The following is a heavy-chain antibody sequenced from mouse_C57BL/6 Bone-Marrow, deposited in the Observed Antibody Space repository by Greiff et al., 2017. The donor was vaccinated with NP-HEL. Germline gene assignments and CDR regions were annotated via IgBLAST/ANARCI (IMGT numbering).Heavy chain of an antibody. Sequence: EVQLQQSGPELVKPGASVKISCKASGYSFTGYYMNWVKQSPEKSLEWIGEINPSTGGTTYNQKFKAKATLTVDKSSSTAYMQLKSLTSEDSAVYYCAQAGDYYGRSLFAYWGQGTLVTVSA. D-gene: IGHD1-1*01. V-gene: IGHV1-42*01. J-gene: IGHJ3*01. CDR3: AQAGDYYGRSLFAY. CDR1: GYSFTGYY. CDR2: INPSTGGT.